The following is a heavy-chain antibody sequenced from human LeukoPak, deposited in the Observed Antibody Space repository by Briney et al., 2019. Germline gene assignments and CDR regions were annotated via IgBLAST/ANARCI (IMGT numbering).Heavy chain of an antibody. CDR2: ISGSGGST. Sequence: PGGSLRLSYAASGFTFSSYAMSWVRQAPGKGLEWVSAISGSGGSTYYADSVKGRFTISRDNSKNTLYLQMNSLRAEDTAVYYCAKSEPSYDFWSGYYLAWGQGTLVTVSS. J-gene: IGHJ4*02. V-gene: IGHV3-23*01. CDR1: GFTFSSYA. CDR3: AKSEPSYDFWSGYYLA. D-gene: IGHD3-3*01.